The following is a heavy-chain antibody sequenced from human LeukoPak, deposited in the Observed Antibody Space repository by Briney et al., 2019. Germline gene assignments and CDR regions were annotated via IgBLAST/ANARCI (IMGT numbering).Heavy chain of an antibody. CDR2: IRYDGSNK. CDR3: ARVGEQWLVTASNQYFQH. V-gene: IGHV3-30*02. CDR1: GFTFSNYG. J-gene: IGHJ1*01. Sequence: GGSLRLSCAASGFTFSNYGMHWVRQAPGKGLEWVAFIRYDGSNKYYADFVKGRFTISRDNSKNTLYLQMNSLRAEDTAVYYCARVGEQWLVTASNQYFQHWGQGTLVTVSS. D-gene: IGHD6-19*01.